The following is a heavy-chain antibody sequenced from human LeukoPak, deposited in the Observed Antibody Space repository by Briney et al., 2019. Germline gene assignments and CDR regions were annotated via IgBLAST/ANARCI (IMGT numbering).Heavy chain of an antibody. V-gene: IGHV3-30*18. Sequence: GRSLRLSCAASGFIFSCCGMHWVRQAPGKGLEWVALISFDGSNEYYADSVKGRFTISRDNSKNTLYLQMNSLRTEDMAVYYCAKEVVTAPGSEYYFDYWGQGTLVTVSS. CDR3: AKEVVTAPGSEYYFDY. CDR2: ISFDGSNE. J-gene: IGHJ4*02. CDR1: GFIFSCCG. D-gene: IGHD2-21*02.